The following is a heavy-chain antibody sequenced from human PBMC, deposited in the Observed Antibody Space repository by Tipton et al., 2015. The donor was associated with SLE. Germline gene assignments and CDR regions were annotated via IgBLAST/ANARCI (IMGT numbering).Heavy chain of an antibody. V-gene: IGHV3-7*01. J-gene: IGHJ2*01. Sequence: SLRLSCLASGFTLSNYWMSWVRQAPGKGLEWVATIKDDGSEKNYVDSVKGRFTISRDNARESLYLQLDSLRAEEDTAVYYCARGPWGSSYFDLWGRGTLATVSS. D-gene: IGHD3-16*01. CDR2: IKDDGSEK. CDR1: GFTLSNYW. CDR3: ARGPWGSSYFDL.